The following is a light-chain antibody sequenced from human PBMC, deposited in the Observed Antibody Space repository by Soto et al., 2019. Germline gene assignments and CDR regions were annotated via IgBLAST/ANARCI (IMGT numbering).Light chain of an antibody. CDR1: SSDVGNYNY. V-gene: IGLV2-8*01. CDR2: EVS. J-gene: IGLJ1*01. CDR3: RSKSARNRDSV. Sequence: QSALTQPPSASGSPGQSVTISCTGTSSDVGNYNYVSWYQQHPGKAPKLIIYEVSKRPSGVPDSFSGSKSGNTASLTVSGLQPDDEADYHRRSKSARNRDSVLGTGTKVT.